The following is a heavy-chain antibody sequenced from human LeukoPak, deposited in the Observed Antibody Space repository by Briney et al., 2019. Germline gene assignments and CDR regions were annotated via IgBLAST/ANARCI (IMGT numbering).Heavy chain of an antibody. CDR3: ARDSDSGSYNVHAY. J-gene: IGHJ4*02. Sequence: ASVKVSCKASGYTFTSYYMHWVRQAPGQGLEWMGVINPSGGGTSYPQKFQGRVTLTRDTSTSTVYMVLSSLRSEDAAVYYCARDSDSGSYNVHAYWGQGTLVTVSS. CDR2: INPSGGGT. D-gene: IGHD3-10*01. V-gene: IGHV1-46*01. CDR1: GYTFTSYY.